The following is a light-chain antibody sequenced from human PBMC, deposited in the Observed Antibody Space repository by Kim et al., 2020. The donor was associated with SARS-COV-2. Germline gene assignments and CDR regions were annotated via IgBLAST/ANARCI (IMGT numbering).Light chain of an antibody. Sequence: WSPGERATLSCRASQSVSSNYLAWYQQKPGQAPRLLIYGASSRATGIPDRFSGSGSGTDFTLTITRLEPEDFAVYYCQQYSSSPATFGQGTKVDI. J-gene: IGKJ1*01. V-gene: IGKV3-20*01. CDR1: QSVSSNY. CDR2: GAS. CDR3: QQYSSSPAT.